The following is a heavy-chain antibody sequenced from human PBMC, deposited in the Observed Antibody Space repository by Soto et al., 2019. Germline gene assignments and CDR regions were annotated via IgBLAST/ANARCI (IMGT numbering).Heavy chain of an antibody. CDR3: ARSGGYSGYDHFFDP. V-gene: IGHV4-39*01. J-gene: IGHJ5*02. D-gene: IGHD5-12*01. CDR2: IFYSGST. Sequence: PSETLSLTCTVSGDSISSGSYYWDWIRQPPGKGLEWIGNIFYSGSTLYNPSLKGRVSIDVDTSSNQFSLRLTSVTAADTAVYFCARSGGYSGYDHFFDPWGHGTLVNVS. CDR1: GDSISSGSYY.